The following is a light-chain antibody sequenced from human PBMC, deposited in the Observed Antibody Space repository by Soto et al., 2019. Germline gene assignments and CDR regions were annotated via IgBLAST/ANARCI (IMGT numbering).Light chain of an antibody. CDR2: GAS. J-gene: IGKJ2*01. CDR3: QQYDNWPPYT. CDR1: QSVSSN. Sequence: EIVMTQSPATLSVSPGERATLSCRASQSVSSNLAWYQQKPGQAPRLLIYGASARATGIPARFSGSGSGTEFTLTINSLQSEGFAVYYCQQYDNWPPYTFGQGTKLEIK. V-gene: IGKV3-15*01.